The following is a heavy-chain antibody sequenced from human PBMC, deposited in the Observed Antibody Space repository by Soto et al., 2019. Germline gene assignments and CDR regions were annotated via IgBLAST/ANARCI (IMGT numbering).Heavy chain of an antibody. D-gene: IGHD3-16*01. J-gene: IGHJ5*02. CDR3: AEGGGAYDT. V-gene: IGHV1-69*01. CDR2: IIPMFGTT. CDR1: GGAFSSSS. Sequence: QVQLVQSGAEVRKPGSSVKVSCKASGGAFSSSSINWVRQAPGQGLEWMGGIIPMFGTTNYAQKLQGRVTLTADESTSTAYMEMTDLRSEDTAVYSCAEGGGAYDTWGQGTLVTIST.